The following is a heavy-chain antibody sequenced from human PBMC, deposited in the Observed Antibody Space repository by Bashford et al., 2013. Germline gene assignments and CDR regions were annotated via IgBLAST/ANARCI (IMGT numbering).Heavy chain of an antibody. CDR3: ARTGSGDFWSGYSGYYFDY. D-gene: IGHD3-3*01. Sequence: ASVKVSCKASGYTFTGYYMHWVRQAPGQGLEWMGWINPNSGGTNYAQKFQGRVTMTRDTSISTAYMELSRLRSDDTAVYYCARTGSGDFWSGYSGYYFDYWGQGTLVTVSS. J-gene: IGHJ4*02. CDR1: GYTFTGYY. V-gene: IGHV1-2*02. CDR2: INPNSGGT.